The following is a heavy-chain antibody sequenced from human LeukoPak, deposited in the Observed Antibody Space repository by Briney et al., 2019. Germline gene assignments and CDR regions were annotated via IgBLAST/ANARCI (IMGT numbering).Heavy chain of an antibody. D-gene: IGHD2-2*02. Sequence: ASVKVSCKASGSTFSSYTISWVRQAPGQGLEWMGRIIPILGIANYAQKFQGRVTITADKSTSTAYMELSSLRSEDTAVYYCAGGYCSSTSCYKFDYWGQGTLVTVSS. J-gene: IGHJ4*02. V-gene: IGHV1-69*02. CDR1: GSTFSSYT. CDR2: IIPILGIA. CDR3: AGGYCSSTSCYKFDY.